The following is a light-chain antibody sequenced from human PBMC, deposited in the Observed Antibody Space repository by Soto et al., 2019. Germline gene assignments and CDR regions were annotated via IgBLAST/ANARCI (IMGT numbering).Light chain of an antibody. CDR3: QSYDSNLSVV. J-gene: IGLJ2*01. Sequence: QSVLTQPPSVSGAPGQTVTISCTGSSSNIGAGYDVHWYQQLPGTAPKLLIYGNSNRPSGVPDRFSGSKSGTPASLAITGLQAEDEADYYCQSYDSNLSVVFGGGTKLTVL. CDR2: GNS. V-gene: IGLV1-40*01. CDR1: SSNIGAGYD.